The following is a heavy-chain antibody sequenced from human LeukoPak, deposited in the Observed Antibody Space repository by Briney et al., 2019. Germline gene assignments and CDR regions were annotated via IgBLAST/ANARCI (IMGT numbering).Heavy chain of an antibody. CDR3: ATSPNYYDSYGYKDY. Sequence: GGSLRLSCAASGFTFSDYATSWVRQAPGKGLEWVSGLSGSGGSTFYADSVRGWFTISRDNSKNTLYLRMTSLRAEDTAVYFCATSPNYYDSYGYKDYWGQGTLVTVSS. V-gene: IGHV3-23*01. J-gene: IGHJ4*02. CDR2: LSGSGGST. D-gene: IGHD3-22*01. CDR1: GFTFSDYA.